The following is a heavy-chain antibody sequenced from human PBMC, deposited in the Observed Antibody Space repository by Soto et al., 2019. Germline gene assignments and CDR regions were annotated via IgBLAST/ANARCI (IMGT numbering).Heavy chain of an antibody. D-gene: IGHD6-6*01. J-gene: IGHJ5*02. CDR2: MYYTGST. CDR3: AGDGGGRSSWGWFDP. V-gene: IGHV4-59*11. Sequence: QVQLQESGPGLVKSSETLSLTCTVSGGSTSSHYWSWIRQPPGKGLEWIGLMYYTGSTSYNPSLKSRVTISVDTSKNQFSLKLFSVTAADTAVYYCAGDGGGRSSWGWFDPWGQGTLVTVSS. CDR1: GGSTSSHY.